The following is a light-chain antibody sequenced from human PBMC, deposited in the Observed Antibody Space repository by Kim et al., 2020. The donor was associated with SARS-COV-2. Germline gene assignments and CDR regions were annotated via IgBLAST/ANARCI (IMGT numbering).Light chain of an antibody. CDR2: AAS. Sequence: ASVGDRDHITCRASRDIGNYLVWYQQKPGKAPQVLIYAASSLRSGVPSRFSASGSGTDLTLTISSLQPEGFATYYCQKYNSVPLTFGGGTQVDIK. CDR3: QKYNSVPLT. V-gene: IGKV1-27*01. CDR1: RDIGNY. J-gene: IGKJ4*01.